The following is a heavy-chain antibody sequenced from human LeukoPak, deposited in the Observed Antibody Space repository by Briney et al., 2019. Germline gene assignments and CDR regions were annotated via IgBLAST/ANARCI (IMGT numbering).Heavy chain of an antibody. J-gene: IGHJ4*02. Sequence: ASVKVSCKASVDTFTSYAITWVRQAPGQGLEWMGWISAYNGNTNYAQKVQGRVTMTTDTSTSTAYMELRSLSSDDTAVYYCARDLAGAYYFDYWGQGTPVTVSS. CDR1: VDTFTSYA. CDR2: ISAYNGNT. V-gene: IGHV1-18*01. CDR3: ARDLAGAYYFDY. D-gene: IGHD6-19*01.